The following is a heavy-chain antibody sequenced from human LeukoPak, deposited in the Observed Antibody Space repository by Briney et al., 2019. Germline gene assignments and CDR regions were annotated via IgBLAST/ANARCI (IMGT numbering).Heavy chain of an antibody. CDR2: TYYRSKWYN. V-gene: IGHV6-1*01. Sequence: PSQTLSLTCAISGDSVSSNSAAWNWIRQSPSRGLEWLGRTYYRSKWYNDYAISVKSRITINQDTSKNQFSLQLSSVTPEDTAVYYCASGAVAGLAYWGQGTLVSVSS. D-gene: IGHD6-19*01. CDR1: GDSVSSNSAA. CDR3: ASGAVAGLAY. J-gene: IGHJ4*02.